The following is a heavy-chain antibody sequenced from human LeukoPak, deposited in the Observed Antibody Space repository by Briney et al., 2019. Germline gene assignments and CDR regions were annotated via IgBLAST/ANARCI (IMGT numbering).Heavy chain of an antibody. CDR1: GGSISSYY. V-gene: IGHV4-59*01. CDR2: IYYSGST. D-gene: IGHD1-26*01. Sequence: SETLSLTCTVSGGSISSYYWSWIRQPPGKGLEWIGYIYYSGSTNYNPSLKSRVTISVDTSKNQFSLKLSSVTAADTAVYYCARGGSYLDSYYYGMDVWGQGTTVTVSS. CDR3: ARGGSYLDSYYYGMDV. J-gene: IGHJ6*02.